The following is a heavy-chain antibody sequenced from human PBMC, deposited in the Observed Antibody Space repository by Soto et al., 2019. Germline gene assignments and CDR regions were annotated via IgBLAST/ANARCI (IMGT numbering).Heavy chain of an antibody. J-gene: IGHJ4*02. CDR1: RFTFSSYW. CDR3: ARDLASTTIPNY. Sequence: GGYLRLSCAASRFTFSSYWMSWVRQAPGKGLEWVANIKQDGSEKYYVDSVKGRFTISRDNAKNSLYLQMNSLRAEDTAVYYCARDLASTTIPNYWGQGT. D-gene: IGHD4-17*01. CDR2: IKQDGSEK. V-gene: IGHV3-7*04.